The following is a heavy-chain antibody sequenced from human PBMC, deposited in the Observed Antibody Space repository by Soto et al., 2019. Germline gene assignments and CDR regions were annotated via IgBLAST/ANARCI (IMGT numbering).Heavy chain of an antibody. CDR3: AGPNDSSSSPDAFDI. CDR1: GYTLPEIF. V-gene: IGHV1-24*01. J-gene: IGHJ3*02. CDR2: FDPEDGET. D-gene: IGHD6-6*01. Sequence: APVKVSCKVFGYTLPEIFMPWVGQAPGKGLEWMGGFDPEDGETIYAQKFQGRVTMTEDTSTDTAYMELSSLRSEDTAVYYCAGPNDSSSSPDAFDIWGQGTMVTVSS.